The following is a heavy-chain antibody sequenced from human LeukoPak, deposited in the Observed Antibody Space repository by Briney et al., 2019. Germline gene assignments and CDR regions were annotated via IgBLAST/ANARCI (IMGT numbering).Heavy chain of an antibody. J-gene: IGHJ4*02. CDR2: ISSTYNI. CDR3: ARDHNWGFDF. CDR1: GFIFSPYA. V-gene: IGHV3-48*02. Sequence: PGGSLRLSCAASGFIFSPYAMNWVRQAPGRGLEWVSYISSTYNIYYSDSVRGRFTISRDNAKNSVYLLMNSLRDEDTAVYYCARDHNWGFDFWGQGTLVAVSS. D-gene: IGHD7-27*01.